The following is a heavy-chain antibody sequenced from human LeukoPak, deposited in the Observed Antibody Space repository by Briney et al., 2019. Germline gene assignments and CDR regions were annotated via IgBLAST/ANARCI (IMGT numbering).Heavy chain of an antibody. CDR1: GFTFSDYY. Sequence: GGSLRLSCAASGFTFSDYYMSWIRQAPGKGLEWVSYISSSGSTIYYADSVKGRFTISRDNSKNTLYLQMNSLRAEDTAVYYCAKDEWDEGGRYNWFDPWGQGTLVTVSS. CDR3: AKDEWDEGGRYNWFDP. V-gene: IGHV3-11*04. D-gene: IGHD1-26*01. CDR2: ISSSGSTI. J-gene: IGHJ5*02.